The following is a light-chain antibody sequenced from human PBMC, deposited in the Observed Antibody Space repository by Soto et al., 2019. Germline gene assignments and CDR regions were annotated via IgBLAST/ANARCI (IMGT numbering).Light chain of an antibody. V-gene: IGKV3-20*01. CDR2: GAS. J-gene: IGKJ1*01. Sequence: EIVLTQSPGTLSLSPGERATLSCRASQSVSSSYLAWYQQKPGQAPRLLIYGASSRATGIPDRFSGSGSGTDFTLTISRLEPEAFAVYYCQKYGRSPRKWTFGQGTKVEIK. CDR3: QKYGRSPRKWT. CDR1: QSVSSSY.